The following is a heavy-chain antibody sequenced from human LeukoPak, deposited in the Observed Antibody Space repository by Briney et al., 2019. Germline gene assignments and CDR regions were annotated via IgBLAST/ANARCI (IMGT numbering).Heavy chain of an antibody. CDR2: IYYSGST. Sequence: SETLSLTCTVSGGSISSSSYYWGWIRQPPGKGLEWIGSIYYSGSTYYNPSRKSRVTISVDTSKNQFSLKLSSVTAADTAVYYCASDYYDSSGYPPDAFDIWGQGTMVTVSS. V-gene: IGHV4-39*07. CDR1: GGSISSSSYY. J-gene: IGHJ3*02. D-gene: IGHD3-22*01. CDR3: ASDYYDSSGYPPDAFDI.